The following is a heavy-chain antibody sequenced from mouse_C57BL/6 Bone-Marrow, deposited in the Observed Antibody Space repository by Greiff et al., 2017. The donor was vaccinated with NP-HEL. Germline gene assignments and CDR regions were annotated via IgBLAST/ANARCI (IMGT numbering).Heavy chain of an antibody. J-gene: IGHJ4*01. Sequence: QVQLQQPGAELVKPGASVKLSCKASGYTFTSYWMHWVKQRPGQGLEWIGMIHPNSGSTNYNEKFKSKATLTVDNSSSTAYIQLSSLTSEDAAVYYCARHYYYYGSSPFYYAMDYWGQGTSVTVSS. D-gene: IGHD1-1*01. CDR1: GYTFTSYW. CDR3: ARHYYYYGSSPFYYAMDY. V-gene: IGHV1-64*01. CDR2: IHPNSGST.